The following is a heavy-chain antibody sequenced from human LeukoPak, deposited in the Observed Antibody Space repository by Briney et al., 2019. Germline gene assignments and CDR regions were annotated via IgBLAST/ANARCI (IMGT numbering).Heavy chain of an antibody. V-gene: IGHV3-23*01. J-gene: IGHJ4*02. CDR3: AKVEKYCTSTSCYLGGFDY. Sequence: GGSLRLSCAASGFTFSSYGMHWVRQAPGKGLEWVSAISGSGDSTYYADSVKGRFTISRDNSKNTLYLQMNSLRVEDTAVYYCAKVEKYCTSTSCYLGGFDYWGQGTLVTVSS. CDR1: GFTFSSYG. CDR2: ISGSGDST. D-gene: IGHD2-2*01.